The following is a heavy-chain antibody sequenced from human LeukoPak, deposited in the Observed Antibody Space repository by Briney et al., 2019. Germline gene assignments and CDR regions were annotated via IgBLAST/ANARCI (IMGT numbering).Heavy chain of an antibody. CDR2: TSYDGSNK. CDR1: GFTFSTYA. V-gene: IGHV3-30-3*01. CDR3: AREYSYGSVSYGMDV. J-gene: IGHJ6*02. D-gene: IGHD3-10*01. Sequence: QTGGSLRLSCAASGFTFSTYALHWVRQAPGKGLEWVAVTSYDGSNKYYADSVKGRFTVSRDNSKNTLYLQMNGLRAEDTAVYYCAREYSYGSVSYGMDVWGQGTTVTVSS.